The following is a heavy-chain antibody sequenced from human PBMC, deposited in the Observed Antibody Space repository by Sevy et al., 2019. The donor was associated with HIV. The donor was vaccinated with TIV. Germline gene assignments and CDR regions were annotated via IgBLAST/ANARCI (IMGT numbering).Heavy chain of an antibody. D-gene: IGHD3-22*01. CDR3: ATTKDYYDSSGYPFDY. CDR1: GYILNEFS. V-gene: IGHV1-24*01. J-gene: IGHJ4*02. CDR2: FDPEDGDPEDGKT. Sequence: ASVKVSCKVSGYILNEFSMHWVRQAPGKGLEWMTTFDPEDGDPEDGKTIYAQKFLGRVTVTEDTSTDTAYMELSSLRSEDTAVYYCATTKDYYDSSGYPFDYWGQGTLVTVSS.